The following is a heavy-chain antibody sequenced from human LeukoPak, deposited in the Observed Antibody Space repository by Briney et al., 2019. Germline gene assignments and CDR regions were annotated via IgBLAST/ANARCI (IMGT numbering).Heavy chain of an antibody. CDR3: ARASQEGELNY. J-gene: IGHJ4*02. CDR1: GFTFSSYA. Sequence: GGSLRLSCAASGFTFSSYAMSWVRQAPGKGLEWVSAISGSGGSTYYADSVKGRFTISRDNSKNTLYLQMNSLRAEDTAVYHCARASQEGELNYWGQGTLVTVSS. V-gene: IGHV3-23*01. D-gene: IGHD1-1*01. CDR2: ISGSGGST.